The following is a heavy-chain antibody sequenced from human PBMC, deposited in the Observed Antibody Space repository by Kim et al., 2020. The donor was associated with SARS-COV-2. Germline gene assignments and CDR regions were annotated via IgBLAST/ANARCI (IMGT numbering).Heavy chain of an antibody. V-gene: IGHV4-59*13. CDR3: ARDSRIGRGRDYYYGMDV. CDR1: GGSISSYY. Sequence: SETLSLTCTDSGGSISSYYWSWIRQPPGKGLEWIGYIYYSGSTNYNPSLKSRVTISVDTSKNQFSLKLSSVTAADTAVYYCARDSRIGRGRDYYYGMDVWGQGTTVTVSS. D-gene: IGHD2-15*01. CDR2: IYYSGST. J-gene: IGHJ6*02.